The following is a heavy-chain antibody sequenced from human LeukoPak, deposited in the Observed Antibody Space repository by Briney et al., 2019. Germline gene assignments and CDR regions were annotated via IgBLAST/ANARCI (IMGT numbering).Heavy chain of an antibody. CDR2: IYYSGST. Sequence: SETLSLTCTVSGGSISSSSYYWGWIRQPPGKGLEWIGSIYYSGSTYYNPSLKSRVTISVDTSKNQFSLKLSSVTAVDTAVYYCATLDPLVIIMRWGQGTLVTVSS. D-gene: IGHD3-9*01. CDR1: GGSISSSSYY. CDR3: ATLDPLVIIMR. J-gene: IGHJ4*02. V-gene: IGHV4-39*07.